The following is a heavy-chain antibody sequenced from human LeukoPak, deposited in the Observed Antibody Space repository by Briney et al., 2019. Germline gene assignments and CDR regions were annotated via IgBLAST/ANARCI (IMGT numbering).Heavy chain of an antibody. V-gene: IGHV5-51*01. CDR3: ARRSSSGWYFDY. J-gene: IGHJ4*02. CDR2: IYPGDSDT. CDR1: GYSFTNYW. D-gene: IGHD6-19*01. Sequence: GESLKISCKGSGYSFTNYWIGWVRQLPGKDLEWMGIIYPGDSDTRYSPSFQGQVTISADKSITAYLQWSSLKASDTAMYYCARRSSSGWYFDYWGQGTLVTVSS.